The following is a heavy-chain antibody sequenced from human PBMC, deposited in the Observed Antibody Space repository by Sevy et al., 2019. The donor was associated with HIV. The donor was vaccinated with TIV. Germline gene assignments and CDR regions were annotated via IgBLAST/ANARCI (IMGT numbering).Heavy chain of an antibody. V-gene: IGHV3-30*04. D-gene: IGHD3-9*01. Sequence: GGSLRLSCAASGFSFSRYALHWVSQAPGKGLEWVAVISYDGSNKYSADSVKGRFTISRDNSKNTLNLQMNCLRGEDTAVYYCARITQGGTIFSGMDVWGQGTTVTVSS. CDR1: GFSFSRYA. J-gene: IGHJ6*02. CDR2: ISYDGSNK. CDR3: ARITQGGTIFSGMDV.